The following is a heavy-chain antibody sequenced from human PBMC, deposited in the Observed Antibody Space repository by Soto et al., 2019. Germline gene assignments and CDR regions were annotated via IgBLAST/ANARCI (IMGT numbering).Heavy chain of an antibody. V-gene: IGHV3-49*03. D-gene: IGHD3-10*01. CDR1: GFTFGDYA. J-gene: IGHJ4*02. Sequence: LRLSCTASGFTFGDYAMIWFRQAPGKGLEWVGFITSKAYGGTTEYAATVKGRFTISRDDSKSIAYLQINSLKTDDTAVYYCSRVPPNNRGAPLDYWGQGTLVTVSS. CDR3: SRVPPNNRGAPLDY. CDR2: ITSKAYGGTT.